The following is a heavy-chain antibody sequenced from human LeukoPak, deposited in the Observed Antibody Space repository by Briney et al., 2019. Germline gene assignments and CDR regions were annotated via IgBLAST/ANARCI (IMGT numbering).Heavy chain of an antibody. CDR3: ARDNPYGSGSRYAFDI. CDR2: INWNGGST. Sequence: GGSLRLSCAASGFTFDDYGMSWVRQAPGKGLEWVSGINWNGGSTGYADSVKGRFTISRDNAKNSLHLQMNSLRAEDTAVYYCARDNPYGSGSRYAFDIWGQGTMVTVSS. CDR1: GFTFDDYG. D-gene: IGHD3-10*01. V-gene: IGHV3-20*04. J-gene: IGHJ3*02.